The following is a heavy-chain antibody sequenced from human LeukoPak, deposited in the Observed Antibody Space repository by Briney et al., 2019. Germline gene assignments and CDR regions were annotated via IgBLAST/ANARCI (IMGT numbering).Heavy chain of an antibody. D-gene: IGHD2-15*01. J-gene: IGHJ4*02. Sequence: GGSLRLSCAASGFTFSNAWMSWVRQAPGKGLEWVGRIKSKTDGGTTDYAAPVKGRFTISRDDSKNTLYLQMNSLRAEDTAVYYCARSRRWFPFDYWGQGTLVTVSS. V-gene: IGHV3-15*01. CDR2: IKSKTDGGTT. CDR3: ARSRRWFPFDY. CDR1: GFTFSNAW.